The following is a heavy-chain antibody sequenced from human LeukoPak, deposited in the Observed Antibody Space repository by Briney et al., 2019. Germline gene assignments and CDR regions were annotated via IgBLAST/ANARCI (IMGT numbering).Heavy chain of an antibody. CDR2: IGSDGKT. Sequence: GGSLRLSCEASGFTFSAYAMTWVRQAPGKGLEWVSSIGSDGKTHYSESVKGRFAISRDNSKNTLYLQLNSLRAEDTAVYYCAKDPHARIVAAVLQWGQGTLVTVS. D-gene: IGHD6-13*01. J-gene: IGHJ4*02. V-gene: IGHV3-23*01. CDR3: AKDPHARIVAAVLQ. CDR1: GFTFSAYA.